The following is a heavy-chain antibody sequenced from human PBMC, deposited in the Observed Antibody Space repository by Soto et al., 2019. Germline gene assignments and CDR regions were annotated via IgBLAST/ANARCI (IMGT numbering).Heavy chain of an antibody. V-gene: IGHV4-39*01. J-gene: IGHJ4*01. CDR2: FYDTGST. Sequence: PSETLSLTCTVSGGSISSSNYYWGWIRQPPGKGLEWIATFYDTGSTYFNPSLKSRVTISVDTSKNQFSLKLTSVTAADTAVYYCARHRGAAGATTVFIYYFDYWGQGTLVTVSS. D-gene: IGHD1-26*01. CDR1: GGSISSSNYY. CDR3: ARHRGAAGATTVFIYYFDY.